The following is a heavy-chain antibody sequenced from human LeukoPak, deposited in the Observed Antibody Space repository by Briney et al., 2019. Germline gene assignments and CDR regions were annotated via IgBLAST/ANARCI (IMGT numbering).Heavy chain of an antibody. Sequence: GESLKISCKGSGYSFTSYWIGWVRQMPGKGLEWMGIIYPGDSDTRYSPSFQGQVTISADKSISTPYLQWSSLKASDTAMYYCARQKVRGVINNWFDPWGQGTLVTVSS. CDR2: IYPGDSDT. CDR3: ARQKVRGVINNWFDP. J-gene: IGHJ5*02. V-gene: IGHV5-51*01. CDR1: GYSFTSYW. D-gene: IGHD3-10*01.